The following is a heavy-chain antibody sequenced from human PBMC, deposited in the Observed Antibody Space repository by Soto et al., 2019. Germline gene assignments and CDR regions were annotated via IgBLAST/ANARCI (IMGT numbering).Heavy chain of an antibody. D-gene: IGHD3-10*01. CDR3: ARDHYGSGSWGGGGSWFDP. V-gene: IGHV4-4*02. Sequence: QVQLQESGPGLVKPSGTLSLTCAVSGGSISSSNWWSWVRQPPGKGLEWIGEIYHSGSTNYNPSLKGRVTISVDKSKSQCSRKLSSVTAADTAVYYCARDHYGSGSWGGGGSWFDPWGQGTLVTVSS. CDR2: IYHSGST. J-gene: IGHJ5*02. CDR1: GGSISSSNW.